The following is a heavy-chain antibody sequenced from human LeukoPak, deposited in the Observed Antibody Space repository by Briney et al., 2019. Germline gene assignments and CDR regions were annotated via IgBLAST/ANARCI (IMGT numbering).Heavy chain of an antibody. D-gene: IGHD6-19*01. CDR2: IWYDGSNK. J-gene: IGHJ4*02. V-gene: IGHV3-30*02. CDR3: AKDVYSSGTGYFDY. CDR1: GFTFSNYG. Sequence: PGGSLRLSCAASGFTFSNYGMHWVRQAPGKGLEWVAVIWYDGSNKYYADSAKGRFTISRDDFKNTLYLQMNSLRAEDTALYYCAKDVYSSGTGYFDYWGQGTLVTVSS.